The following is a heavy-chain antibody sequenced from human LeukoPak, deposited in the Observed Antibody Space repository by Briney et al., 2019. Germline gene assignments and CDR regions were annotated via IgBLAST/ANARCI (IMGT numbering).Heavy chain of an antibody. Sequence: GGSLRLSCAASGFTFSRYAMSWVRQAPGKGLEWVSAISGSGGSTYYADSVKARFTISRDNSKNTLYLQMNSLRAEATAVYYCAKVIKVTTMDYWGQGTLVTLSS. CDR2: ISGSGGST. J-gene: IGHJ4*02. D-gene: IGHD4-17*01. V-gene: IGHV3-23*01. CDR1: GFTFSRYA. CDR3: AKVIKVTTMDY.